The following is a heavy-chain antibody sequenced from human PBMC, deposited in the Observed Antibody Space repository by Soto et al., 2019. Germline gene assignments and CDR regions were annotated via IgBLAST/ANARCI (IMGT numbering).Heavy chain of an antibody. CDR3: ARAGRYFDWLLSGPNYGMDV. D-gene: IGHD3-9*01. V-gene: IGHV3-21*01. J-gene: IGHJ6*02. CDR2: ISSSSSYI. Sequence: GGSLRLSCAASGFTFSSYSVNWVRQAPGKGLEWVSSISSSSSYIYYADSVKGRFTISRDNAKNSLYLQMNSLRAEDTAVYYCARAGRYFDWLLSGPNYGMDVWGQGTTVTVSS. CDR1: GFTFSSYS.